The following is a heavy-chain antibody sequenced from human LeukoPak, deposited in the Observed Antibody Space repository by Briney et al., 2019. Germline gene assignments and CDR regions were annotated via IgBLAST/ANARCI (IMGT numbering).Heavy chain of an antibody. V-gene: IGHV3-7*01. D-gene: IGHD1-26*01. CDR3: VRGGATRGRFEN. CDR2: MREDGTEI. CDR1: GFPFNVQT. Sequence: GGSLRLSCAASGFPFNVQTMSWVRQAPGKGLDWGASMREDGTEIHYVDCVEGRFTISRDNPKNSLYLQMNSLRAEDTAVYYCVRGGATRGRFENWGQGTLVTVSS. J-gene: IGHJ4*02.